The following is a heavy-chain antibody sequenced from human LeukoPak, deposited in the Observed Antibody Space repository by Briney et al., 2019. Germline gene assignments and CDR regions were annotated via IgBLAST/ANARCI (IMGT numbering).Heavy chain of an antibody. V-gene: IGHV3-20*04. CDR1: GFTFDDYG. CDR2: INWNGGST. Sequence: GGSMRLSCAASGFTFDDYGMSWVRQAPGKGLEWVSGINWNGGSTGYADSVKGRLTISRDNAKNSLYLQMNSLRAEDTALYYCARVDSSSWASWGQGTLVTVSS. J-gene: IGHJ4*02. D-gene: IGHD6-13*01. CDR3: ARVDSSSWAS.